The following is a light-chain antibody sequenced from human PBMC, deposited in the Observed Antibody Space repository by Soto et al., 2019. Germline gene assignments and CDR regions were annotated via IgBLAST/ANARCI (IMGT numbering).Light chain of an antibody. CDR3: CSYAGTSTWV. V-gene: IGLV2-23*01. CDR1: SSDVGSYNL. Sequence: QSALAQPASVSGSPGQSITISCTGTSSDVGSYNLVSWYQQHPGKAPKLIIMSGVFNRFSGSRSGNTASLTISGLQDEDEADYYCCSYAGTSTWVFGGGTKLTVL. J-gene: IGLJ3*02.